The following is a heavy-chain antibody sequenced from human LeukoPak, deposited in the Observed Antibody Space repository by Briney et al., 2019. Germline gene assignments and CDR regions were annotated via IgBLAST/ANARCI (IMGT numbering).Heavy chain of an antibody. D-gene: IGHD6-13*01. J-gene: IGHJ3*02. V-gene: IGHV3-30-3*01. CDR3: ARASWHYDAFDI. Sequence: PGGSLRLSCAASGFTFSSYAMHWVRQAPGKGLEWVAVISYDGSNKYYADSVKGRFTISRDNSKNTLYLQMNSLRAEDTAVYYCARASWHYDAFDIWGQGTMVTVSS. CDR1: GFTFSSYA. CDR2: ISYDGSNK.